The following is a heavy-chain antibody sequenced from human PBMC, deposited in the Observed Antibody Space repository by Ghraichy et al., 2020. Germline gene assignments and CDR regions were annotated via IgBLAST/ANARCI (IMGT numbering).Heavy chain of an antibody. CDR2: IKSKTHGETT. D-gene: IGHD3-3*01. V-gene: IGHV3-15*01. Sequence: GGSLRLSCEASGFTSTNAWMNWVRQAPGKGLEWVGRIKSKTHGETTDYAAPVKGRFTISRDDSKHMLYLQMTSLRTEDTAVYYCTSGSGFYNFWGQGTLVTVSS. J-gene: IGHJ4*02. CDR1: GFTSTNAW. CDR3: TSGSGFYNF.